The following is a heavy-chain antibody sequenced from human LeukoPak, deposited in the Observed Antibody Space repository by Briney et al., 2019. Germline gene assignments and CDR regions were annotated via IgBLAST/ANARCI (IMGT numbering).Heavy chain of an antibody. J-gene: IGHJ6*03. CDR3: ARVSRSVTIFGVVSFYYYMDV. V-gene: IGHV4-34*01. CDR1: GGSFSGYY. Sequence: SETLSLTCAVYGGSFSGYYWSWIRQPPGKGLEWIGEINHSGSTNYNPSLKSRVTISVDTSKNQFSLKLSSVTAADTAVYYCARVSRSVTIFGVVSFYYYMDVWGKGTTVTVSS. CDR2: INHSGST. D-gene: IGHD3-3*01.